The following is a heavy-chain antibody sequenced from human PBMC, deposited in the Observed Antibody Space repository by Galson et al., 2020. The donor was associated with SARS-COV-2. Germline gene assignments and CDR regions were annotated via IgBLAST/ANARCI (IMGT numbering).Heavy chain of an antibody. J-gene: IGHJ6*02. V-gene: IGHV3-23*01. D-gene: IGHD3-3*02. CDR3: AKLATVDYYYCMDV. CDR1: GFIFSTYA. CDR2: ISSTGGTT. Sequence: TGGSLRLSCAASGFIFSTYAMSWVRQAPGQGLQWVSTISSTGGTTYYADSVKGRFTISRDNSKNTLYLQMSSLRAEDTAVYYCAKLATVDYYYCMDVWGQGTTVTVSS.